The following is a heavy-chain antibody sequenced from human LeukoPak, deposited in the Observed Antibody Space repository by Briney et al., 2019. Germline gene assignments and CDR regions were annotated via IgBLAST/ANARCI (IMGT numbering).Heavy chain of an antibody. V-gene: IGHV4-59*01. D-gene: IGHD3-22*01. CDR1: GGSISSYY. CDR3: ARGKHYYDSSGYSPFDY. Sequence: SETLSLTCTVSGGSISSYYWSWIRQPPGKGLEWIGYIYYSGSTDYNPSLKSRATISMDTSNYQFYLKLSSVTAADTAVYYCARGKHYYDSSGYSPFDYWGQGTLVTVFS. CDR2: IYYSGST. J-gene: IGHJ4*02.